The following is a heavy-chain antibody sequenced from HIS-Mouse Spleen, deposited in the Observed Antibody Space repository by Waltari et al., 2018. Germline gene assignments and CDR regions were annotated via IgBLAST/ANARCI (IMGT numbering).Heavy chain of an antibody. J-gene: IGHJ4*02. CDR3: ARDGGLGNFDY. V-gene: IGHV3-21*01. D-gene: IGHD7-27*01. CDR1: GFTFSSYS. CDR2: ISSSSSYI. Sequence: EVQLVESGGGLVKPGGSLRLSCAASGFTFSSYSMNWVRQAPGKGREWVSSISSSSSYIYYADSVKGRFTISRDNAKNSLYLQMNSLRAEDTAVYYCARDGGLGNFDYWGQGTLVTVSS.